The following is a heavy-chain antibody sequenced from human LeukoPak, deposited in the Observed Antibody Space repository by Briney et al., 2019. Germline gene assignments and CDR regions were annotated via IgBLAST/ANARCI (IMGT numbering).Heavy chain of an antibody. D-gene: IGHD1-26*01. CDR1: GFTFSSYA. CDR2: ISGSGGST. J-gene: IGHJ4*02. V-gene: IGHV3-23*01. CDR3: AKTTSGSYAPFDY. Sequence: PGGSLRLSCAASGFTFSSYAMIWVRQAPGKGLEWVSAISGSGGSTYYADSVKGRFTISRDNSKNTLYLQMNSLRAEDTAVYYCAKTTSGSYAPFDYWGQGTLVTVSS.